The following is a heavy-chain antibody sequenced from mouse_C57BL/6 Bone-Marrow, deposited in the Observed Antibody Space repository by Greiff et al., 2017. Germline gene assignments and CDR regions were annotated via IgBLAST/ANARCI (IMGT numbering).Heavy chain of an antibody. V-gene: IGHV14-1*01. Sequence: EVQLEQSGAELVRPGASVKLSCTASGFNIKDYYMNWVKQRPEQGLEWIGRIDPENGNTEYAPKFQGKATMTADTSSSTAYLQLSSLTSEDTAVYYCTTPGCFGGFAYWGQGTLVTVSA. CDR3: TTPGCFGGFAY. J-gene: IGHJ3*01. CDR2: IDPENGNT. CDR1: GFNIKDYY.